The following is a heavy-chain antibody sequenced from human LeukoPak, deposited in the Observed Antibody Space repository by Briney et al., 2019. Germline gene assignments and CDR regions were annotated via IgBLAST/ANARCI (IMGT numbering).Heavy chain of an antibody. CDR3: ARERGVIVVVPAAIQGYNWFDP. CDR1: GGSFSGYY. V-gene: IGHV4-34*01. Sequence: SETLSLTCAVYGGSFSGYYWSWIRQPPGKGLEWIGEINHSGSTNYNPSLKSRVTISVDTSKNQFSLKLSSVTAADTAVYYCARERGVIVVVPAAIQGYNWFDPWGQGTLVTVSS. CDR2: INHSGST. D-gene: IGHD2-2*01. J-gene: IGHJ5*02.